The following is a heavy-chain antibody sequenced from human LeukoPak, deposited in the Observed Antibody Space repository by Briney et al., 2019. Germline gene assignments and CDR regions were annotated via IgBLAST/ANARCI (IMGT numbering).Heavy chain of an antibody. D-gene: IGHD5/OR15-5a*01. J-gene: IGHJ3*02. Sequence: SQTLSLTCTVSGGSISSGSYYWRWIRQPAGKGLEWIGRIYTSGSTNYNPSLKSRVTISVHRSKNQFSLRLSSVTAADTAVYYCARDSRVSIAFDIWGQGTMVTVSS. CDR1: GGSISSGSYY. V-gene: IGHV4-61*02. CDR2: IYTSGST. CDR3: ARDSRVSIAFDI.